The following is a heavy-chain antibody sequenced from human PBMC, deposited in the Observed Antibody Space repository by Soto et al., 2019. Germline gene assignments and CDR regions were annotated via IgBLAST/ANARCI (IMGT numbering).Heavy chain of an antibody. CDR1: GFTFSSYA. D-gene: IGHD2-2*01. CDR2: INSDGIST. CDR3: ARDLYVLLPAASFDY. V-gene: IGHV3-74*01. Sequence: PGGSLRLSCAASGFTFSSYAMHWVRQAPGEGQGLRNRKGLVWVSRINSDGISTSYADSVKGRFTISRDNSKNTLYLQMDSLRAEDAAVYYCARDLYVLLPAASFDYWGQGTLVTVSS. J-gene: IGHJ4*02.